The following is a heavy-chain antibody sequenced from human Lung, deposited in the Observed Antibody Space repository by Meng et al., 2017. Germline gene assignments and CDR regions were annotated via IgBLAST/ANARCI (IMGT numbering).Heavy chain of an antibody. CDR2: IKSNTDGGTA. J-gene: IGHJ4*02. CDR1: GFYFSNAW. CDR3: TWDDKAVSDY. D-gene: IGHD3-9*01. Sequence: VRLVVAGGDLGKPAGSLILSCAASGFYFSNAWMSWVRQAPGKGLEWVGSIKSNTDGGTAEYAAPVTGRFTISRDDSKSTLYLQMSRLRIDDTGVYYCTWDDKAVSDYWGQGTPVTVSS. V-gene: IGHV3-15*01.